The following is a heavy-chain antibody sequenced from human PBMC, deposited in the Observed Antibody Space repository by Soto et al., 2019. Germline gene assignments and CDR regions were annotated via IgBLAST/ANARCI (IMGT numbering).Heavy chain of an antibody. CDR2: LSAYNGDT. D-gene: IGHD1-26*01. J-gene: IGHJ3*01. Sequence: QVQLVQSGAEVKKPGASVRVSCKTSGYTFINYGITWVRQAPGQGLEWMGWLSAYNGDTSSSEKLQDRFTMTTDTSTNTMYMDMRSLTSDDTAVYYCARWSAIERGAEALDVWGQGTMVIVSS. V-gene: IGHV1-18*01. CDR1: GYTFINYG. CDR3: ARWSAIERGAEALDV.